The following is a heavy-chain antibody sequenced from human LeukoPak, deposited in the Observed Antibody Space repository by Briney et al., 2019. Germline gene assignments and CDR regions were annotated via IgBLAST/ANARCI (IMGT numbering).Heavy chain of an antibody. CDR2: INHSGST. V-gene: IGHV4-34*01. D-gene: IGHD3-22*01. Sequence: MASETLSLTCAVYGGSFSGYYWSWIRQPPGKGLEWIGEINHSGSTNYNPSLKSRVTISVDTSKNQFSLKLSSVTAADTAVYYCARGGREDDSSGYYPDDWGQGTLVTVSS. CDR3: ARGGREDDSSGYYPDD. CDR1: GGSFSGYY. J-gene: IGHJ4*02.